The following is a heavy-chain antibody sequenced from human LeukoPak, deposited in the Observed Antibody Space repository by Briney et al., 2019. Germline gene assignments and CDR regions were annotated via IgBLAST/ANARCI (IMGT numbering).Heavy chain of an antibody. CDR2: MYYSGST. V-gene: IGHV4-30-4*01. CDR3: ARHFYYYDSSGYFDY. D-gene: IGHD3-22*01. Sequence: SQTLSLTCTVSGGSISSGDYYWSWIRQPPGKGLEWIAYMYYSGSTYYNPSLKSRVTMSADTSKNQLSLKLSSVTAADTAVYYCARHFYYYDSSGYFDYWGQGTLVTVSS. CDR1: GGSISSGDYY. J-gene: IGHJ4*02.